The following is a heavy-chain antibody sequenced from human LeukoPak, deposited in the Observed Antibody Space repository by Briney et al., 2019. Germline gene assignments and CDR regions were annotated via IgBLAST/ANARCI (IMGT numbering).Heavy chain of an antibody. D-gene: IGHD4-23*01. Sequence: GASAKVSCKASGYTFTTYHIHWVRLAPGQGLEWLGTIIPSNGDTSYAQSFQGRVTMTRNTSTTTVYMDLSSLKSDDTAVYYCARTTPVITHPLDPWGQGTQVIVSS. J-gene: IGHJ5*02. CDR3: ARTTPVITHPLDP. CDR1: GYTFTTYH. CDR2: IIPSNGDT. V-gene: IGHV1-46*01.